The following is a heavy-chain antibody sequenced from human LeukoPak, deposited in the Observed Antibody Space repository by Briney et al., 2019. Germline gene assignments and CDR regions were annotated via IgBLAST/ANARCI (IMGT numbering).Heavy chain of an antibody. CDR2: IIPIFGTA. J-gene: IGHJ1*01. V-gene: IGHV1-69*05. Sequence: ASVKVSCKASGGTFSSYAISWVRQAPGQGLEWMGRIIPIFGTANYAQKFQGRVTITTDESTSTAYMELSSPRSEDTAVYYCARSDAPGAAPLQHWGQGALVTVSS. CDR3: ARSDAPGAAPLQH. D-gene: IGHD6-6*01. CDR1: GGTFSSYA.